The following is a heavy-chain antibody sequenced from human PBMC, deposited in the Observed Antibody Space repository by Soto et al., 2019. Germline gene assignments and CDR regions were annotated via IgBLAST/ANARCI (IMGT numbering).Heavy chain of an antibody. D-gene: IGHD2-15*01. V-gene: IGHV1-3*01. J-gene: IGHJ3*02. CDR3: ARGVVVVVAAPYPGPSDAFDI. Sequence: VASVKVSGKASGYTFTSYAMHWVRQAPGQRLEWMGWINAGNGNTKYSQKFQGRVTITRDTSASTAYMELSSLRSEDTAVYYCARGVVVVVAAPYPGPSDAFDIWGQGTMVTVSS. CDR1: GYTFTSYA. CDR2: INAGNGNT.